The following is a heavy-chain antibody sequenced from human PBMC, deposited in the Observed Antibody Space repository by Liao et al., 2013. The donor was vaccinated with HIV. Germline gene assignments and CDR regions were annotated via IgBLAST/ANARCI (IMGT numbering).Heavy chain of an antibody. CDR2: IYTNGTT. D-gene: IGHD3-16*01. V-gene: IGHV4-4*07. J-gene: IGHJ5*02. Sequence: QVQLQESGPGLVKPSETLSLTCTVSGGSIRSYYWSWVRQSAGKGLEWIGRIYTNGTTNYNPSLKSRVTMSLDTSKNQFSLNLNSVIAADTAVYYCARDPAWGSHWFDPWGQGTRGHRLL. CDR3: ARDPAWGSHWFDP. CDR1: GGSIRSYY.